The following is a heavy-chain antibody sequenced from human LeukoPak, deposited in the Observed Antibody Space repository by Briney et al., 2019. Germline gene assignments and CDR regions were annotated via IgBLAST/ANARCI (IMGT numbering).Heavy chain of an antibody. J-gene: IGHJ4*02. CDR2: ISYDGSNK. CDR3: ARDRTYIGPIDY. Sequence: GGSLRLSCAASGFTFSSYAMHWVRQASGKGLEWVAVISYDGSNKYYADSVKGRFTISRDNSKNTLYLQMNSLRAEDTAVYYCARDRTYIGPIDYWGQGTLVTVSS. CDR1: GFTFSSYA. D-gene: IGHD1-26*01. V-gene: IGHV3-30-3*01.